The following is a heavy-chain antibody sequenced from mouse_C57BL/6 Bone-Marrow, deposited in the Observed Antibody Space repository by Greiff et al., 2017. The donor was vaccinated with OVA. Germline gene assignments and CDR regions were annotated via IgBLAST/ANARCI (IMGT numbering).Heavy chain of an antibody. V-gene: IGHV5-9-1*02. CDR2: ISSGGDYT. Sequence: EVKLVESGEGLVKPGGSLKLSCAASGFTFSSYAMSWVRQTPEKRLEWVGYISSGGDYTYYADTVKGRFTFTRDNSWNTLYLQMSSLKSEDTAMYYGTCDDRDASFDYWGKGTTLTVSS. CDR3: TCDDRDASFDY. D-gene: IGHD2-13*01. CDR1: GFTFSSYA. J-gene: IGHJ2*01.